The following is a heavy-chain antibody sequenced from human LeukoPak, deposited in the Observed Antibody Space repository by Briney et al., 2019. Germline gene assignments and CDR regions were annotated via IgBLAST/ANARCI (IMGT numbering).Heavy chain of an antibody. CDR2: IYYSGST. Sequence: PSETLSLTCTVSGGSISSYYWSWIRQPPGKGLEWIGYIYYSGSTNYNPSLKSRVTISVDTSKNQFSLKLSSVTAADTAVYYCASLAKVAGSDYWGQGTLVTVSS. D-gene: IGHD6-19*01. J-gene: IGHJ4*02. CDR1: GGSISSYY. CDR3: ASLAKVAGSDY. V-gene: IGHV4-59*08.